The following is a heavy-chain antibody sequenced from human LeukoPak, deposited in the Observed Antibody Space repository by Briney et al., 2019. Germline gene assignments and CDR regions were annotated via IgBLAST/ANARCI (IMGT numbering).Heavy chain of an antibody. J-gene: IGHJ4*02. CDR2: ISGGGGST. Sequence: GGSLRLSCAASGFTFNSYNMNWVRQAPGKGLEWVSTISGGGGSTYYADSVKGRFAISRDNSKNTLYLQVNSLRAEDTAVYYCAKGGKWDVTPFDYWGQGTLVTVSS. CDR3: AKGGKWDVTPFDY. V-gene: IGHV3-23*01. CDR1: GFTFNSYN. D-gene: IGHD1-26*01.